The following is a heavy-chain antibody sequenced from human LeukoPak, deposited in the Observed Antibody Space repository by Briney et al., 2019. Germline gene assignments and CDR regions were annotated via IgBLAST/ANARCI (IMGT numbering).Heavy chain of an antibody. CDR1: GFTFSNYA. Sequence: PGGSLRLSCAASGFTFSNYAISWVRQAPGQGLEWVSAISNSGRTYYTDSVKGRFTISRDNSKNTVHLQMNSLRAEGTAVYYCTKESPYAVGGTGRVYYFDYWGQGALVTVSS. CDR3: TKESPYAVGGTGRVYYFDY. J-gene: IGHJ4*02. CDR2: ISNSGRT. D-gene: IGHD1-26*01. V-gene: IGHV3-23*01.